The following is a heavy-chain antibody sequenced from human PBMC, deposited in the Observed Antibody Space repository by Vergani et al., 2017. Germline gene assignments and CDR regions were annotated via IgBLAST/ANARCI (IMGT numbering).Heavy chain of an antibody. CDR3: AGCFRDEGMIYGGTVENWFDP. V-gene: IGHV4-59*04. D-gene: IGHD3-16*01. CDR1: GASVNSYY. CDR2: IYYSENK. Sequence: QVKLQESGPGLVKPSETLSLPCTVSGASVNSYYWSWIRQPPGKGLEWIGSIYYSENKFYNPSLESRVTLSIDTTKNQFPLKLKSVTAADTAVYYCAGCFRDEGMIYGGTVENWFDPWGQGTLVTVSS. J-gene: IGHJ5*02.